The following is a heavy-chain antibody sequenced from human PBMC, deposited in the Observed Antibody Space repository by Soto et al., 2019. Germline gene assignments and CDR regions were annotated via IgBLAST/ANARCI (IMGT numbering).Heavy chain of an antibody. CDR1: GFTFSSFA. J-gene: IGHJ4*02. Sequence: DVQLLASGGHLVHPGGSLRLSCVASGFTFSSFAMTWVRQAPGKGLEWVSSISGGGDITTYPDSVRGRFTIARDDSKNALYAQMHSLRAGDTAVYYCAKAGDYIGSGPYSRFDSWGQGTLVSVSS. CDR3: AKAGDYIGSGPYSRFDS. CDR2: ISGGGDIT. D-gene: IGHD3-10*01. V-gene: IGHV3-23*01.